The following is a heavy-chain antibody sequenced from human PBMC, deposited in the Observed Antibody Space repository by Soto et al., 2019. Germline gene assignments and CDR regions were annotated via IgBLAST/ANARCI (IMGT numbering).Heavy chain of an antibody. CDR3: ARGGYDILTGYPTAYFDY. J-gene: IGHJ4*02. CDR2: IYYSGST. Sequence: PSETLSLTSTVSGGSISIGGYYWSCIRQHPGKGLEWIGYIYYSGSTYYNPSLKSRVTISVDTSKNQLSLKLSSVTAADTAVYYCARGGYDILTGYPTAYFDYWGQGTLVTVSS. CDR1: GGSISIGGYY. D-gene: IGHD3-9*01. V-gene: IGHV4-31*03.